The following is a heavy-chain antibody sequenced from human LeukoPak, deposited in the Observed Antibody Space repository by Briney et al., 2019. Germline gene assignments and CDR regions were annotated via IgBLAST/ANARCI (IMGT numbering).Heavy chain of an antibody. Sequence: SETPSLTCTVSGGSISSGSYYWSWIRQPAGKGLEWIGRIYTSGSTHYNPSLKSRVTISVDTSKNQFSLKLSSVTAADTAVYYCARRSSWYLFYWGQGTLVTVSS. CDR2: IYTSGST. D-gene: IGHD6-13*01. CDR3: ARRSSWYLFY. CDR1: GGSISSGSYY. J-gene: IGHJ4*02. V-gene: IGHV4-61*02.